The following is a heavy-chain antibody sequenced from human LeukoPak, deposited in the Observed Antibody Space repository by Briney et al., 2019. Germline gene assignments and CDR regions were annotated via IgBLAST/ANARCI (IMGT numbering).Heavy chain of an antibody. Sequence: GESLKISCKGSGYSFTSYWVAWVRQMPGKGLEWMGIIYPRDSDTRYSPSFQGQVTISADKSINTAYLQWSGLKASDTAVYYCARLNDSYFDYWGQGTLVTVSS. V-gene: IGHV5-51*01. CDR2: IYPRDSDT. J-gene: IGHJ4*02. CDR1: GYSFTSYW. D-gene: IGHD1-1*01. CDR3: ARLNDSYFDY.